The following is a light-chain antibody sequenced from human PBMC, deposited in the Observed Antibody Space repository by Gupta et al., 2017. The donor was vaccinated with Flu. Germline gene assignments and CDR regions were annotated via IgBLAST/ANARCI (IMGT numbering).Light chain of an antibody. CDR3: QRLNGFPRA. Sequence: DILLTQSPSFLSASVGDRVTITCPASQDISSYLAWYQQKPGKATRLLIYAASTLQSGITSRFSGNGSGTNFTRTIRSLQTADFATYYCQRLNGFPRAFGQGTRVDI. CDR1: QDISSY. J-gene: IGKJ1*01. V-gene: IGKV1-9*01. CDR2: AAS.